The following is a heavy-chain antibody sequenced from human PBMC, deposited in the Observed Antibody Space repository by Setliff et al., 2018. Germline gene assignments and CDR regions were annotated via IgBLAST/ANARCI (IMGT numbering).Heavy chain of an antibody. CDR2: IYYSGST. J-gene: IGHJ4*02. D-gene: IGHD4-17*01. CDR1: GGSISSYY. CDR3: ARFCGDYQFDY. V-gene: IGHV4-59*08. Sequence: SETLSLTCTVSGGSISSYYWSWIRQPPGRGLEWIGYIYYSGSTNYNPSLKSRVTISVDTSKNQFSLKLSSVTAADTAVYYCARFCGDYQFDYWGQGTLVTVSS.